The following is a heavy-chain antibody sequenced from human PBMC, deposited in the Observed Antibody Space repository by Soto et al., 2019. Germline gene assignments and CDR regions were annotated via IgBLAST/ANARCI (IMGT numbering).Heavy chain of an antibody. CDR1: GYSFTSYW. Sequence: GESLKISCKGSGYSFTSYWIGWVRQMPGKGLEWMGIIYPGDSDTRYSPSFQGQVTISADKSISTAYLQWSSLKASDTDVYYCARDRYYYDSSGYSAAAFDIWGQGTMVTVSS. D-gene: IGHD3-22*01. V-gene: IGHV5-51*01. J-gene: IGHJ3*02. CDR2: IYPGDSDT. CDR3: ARDRYYYDSSGYSAAAFDI.